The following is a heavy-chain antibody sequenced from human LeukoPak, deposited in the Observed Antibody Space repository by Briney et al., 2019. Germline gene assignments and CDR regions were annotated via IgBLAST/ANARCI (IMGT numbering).Heavy chain of an antibody. V-gene: IGHV3-30*18. CDR3: AKDGYYYGSGNYSSETDY. Sequence: GGSLRLSCAASGFIFNDYGLHWVRQAPGKGLEWVAIISFDGSNKFYADSVKGRFTISRDNSKNTVYLQLNSLRAEDTAVYYCAKDGYYYGSGNYSSETDYWGQGTLVTVSS. D-gene: IGHD3-10*01. J-gene: IGHJ4*02. CDR2: ISFDGSNK. CDR1: GFIFNDYG.